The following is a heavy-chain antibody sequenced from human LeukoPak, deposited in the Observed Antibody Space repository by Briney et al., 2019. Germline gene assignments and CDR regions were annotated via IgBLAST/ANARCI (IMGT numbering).Heavy chain of an antibody. Sequence: KPSETLSLTGAGYGGSFSGYYWSWIRQRPGNGLEWIGVINHSGSTNYNPSLRSRVTISVDTSKTQFSLKLSSVTAADTAVYYCARGGYSGYVKFSAVDYWGQGTLVTVSS. CDR3: ARGGYSGYVKFSAVDY. D-gene: IGHD5-12*01. J-gene: IGHJ4*02. CDR1: GGSFSGYY. CDR2: INHSGST. V-gene: IGHV4-34*01.